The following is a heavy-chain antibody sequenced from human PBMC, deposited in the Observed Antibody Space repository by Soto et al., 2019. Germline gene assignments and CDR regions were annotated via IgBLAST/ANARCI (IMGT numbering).Heavy chain of an antibody. Sequence: SETLSLTCTVSGGSISSGGYYWSWIRQHPGKGLEWIGYIYYSGNTYYNPSLKSRVTISVDTSKNQFSLKLSSVTAADTAVYYCARDRGHDYDFWSGAPKNNWFDPWGQGTLVTVSS. J-gene: IGHJ5*02. CDR2: IYYSGNT. V-gene: IGHV4-31*03. D-gene: IGHD3-3*01. CDR3: ARDRGHDYDFWSGAPKNNWFDP. CDR1: GGSISSGGYY.